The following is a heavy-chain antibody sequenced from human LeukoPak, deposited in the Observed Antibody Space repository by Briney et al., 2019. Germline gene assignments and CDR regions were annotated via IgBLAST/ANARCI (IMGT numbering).Heavy chain of an antibody. D-gene: IGHD6-19*01. CDR2: ISGSGDST. CDR3: AKDRGSGWYYFDY. Sequence: GGSLRLSCAASGFTFSSYAMSWVRQAPGKGLEWVSAISGSGDSTYYADSVKGRFTISRDNSKNTLYLQMNSLRAEDTAVYYCAKDRGSGWYYFDYWGQGTLVTVSS. CDR1: GFTFSSYA. V-gene: IGHV3-23*01. J-gene: IGHJ4*02.